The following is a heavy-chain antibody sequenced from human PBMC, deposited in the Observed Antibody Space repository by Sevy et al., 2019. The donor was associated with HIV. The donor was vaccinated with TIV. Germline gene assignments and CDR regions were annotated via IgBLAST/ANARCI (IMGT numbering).Heavy chain of an antibody. Sequence: GGSLRLSCMTSGFTFTRYTMTWVRQAPGKGLEWVSTFCFGDGKMYYADSVKGRFTFSRDISKNTVYLQMNSLRADDTAVYYCAREGCTKPHDYCGQGTLVTVSS. D-gene: IGHD2-8*01. CDR1: GFTFTRYT. CDR2: FCFGDGKM. V-gene: IGHV3-23*01. CDR3: AREGCTKPHDY. J-gene: IGHJ4*02.